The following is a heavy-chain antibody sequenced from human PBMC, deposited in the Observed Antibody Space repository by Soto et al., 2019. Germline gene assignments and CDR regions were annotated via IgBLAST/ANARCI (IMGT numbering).Heavy chain of an antibody. Sequence: GGSLRLSCAAPGFIFSNHAMNWVRQAPGKGLEWVANINQDGSGKYYVDSVKGRFTISRDNAKNSLYLQMNSLRAEDTAVYYCARGASTPRITIFLVWGQGTLVTVSS. CDR1: GFIFSNHA. J-gene: IGHJ4*02. CDR3: ARGASTPRITIFLV. V-gene: IGHV3-7*01. CDR2: INQDGSGK. D-gene: IGHD3-9*01.